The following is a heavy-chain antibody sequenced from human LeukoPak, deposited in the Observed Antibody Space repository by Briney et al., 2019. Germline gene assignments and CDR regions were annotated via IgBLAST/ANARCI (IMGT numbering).Heavy chain of an antibody. Sequence: GRSLRLSCAASGFTFSSYGMSWVRQAPGKGLEWVSIIYRGGSTNYADSVKGRFTISRDTSKNTLYLQMNSLRAEDTAVYYCARLSANSSAYFFDYWGQGTLVTVSS. CDR1: GFTFSSYG. V-gene: IGHV3-66*04. J-gene: IGHJ4*02. D-gene: IGHD3-22*01. CDR3: ARLSANSSAYFFDY. CDR2: IYRGGST.